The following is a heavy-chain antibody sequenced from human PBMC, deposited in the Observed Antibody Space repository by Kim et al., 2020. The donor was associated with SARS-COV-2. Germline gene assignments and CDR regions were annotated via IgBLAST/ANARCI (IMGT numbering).Heavy chain of an antibody. CDR1: GYTFNGFH. D-gene: IGHD6-19*01. V-gene: IGHV1-2*02. CDR3: TRDLAGY. CDR2: VNVNSGDT. Sequence: ASVKVSCKASGYTFNGFHIHWVRQAPGQGLEWMGWVNVNSGDTNYAQKFQGRVTMTRDTSISTVYLELSSLRFDDTAVYYCTRDLAGYWGQGAQVTVSS. J-gene: IGHJ4*02.